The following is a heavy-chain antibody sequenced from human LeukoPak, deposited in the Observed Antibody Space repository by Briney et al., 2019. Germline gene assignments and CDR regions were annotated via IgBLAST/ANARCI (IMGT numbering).Heavy chain of an antibody. CDR2: FYDSGSM. D-gene: IGHD1-14*01. Sequence: SETLSLTCTVSGGSISRSTYYWGWIRQPPGKGLEWIGDFYDSGSMYYNPSLKSRVTISVDTSKNQFSLELTSVTAADTAIYYCARHPDIPVIRRGFDPWGPGTRVIVSS. J-gene: IGHJ5*02. CDR1: GGSISRSTYY. CDR3: ARHPDIPVIRRGFDP. V-gene: IGHV4-39*01.